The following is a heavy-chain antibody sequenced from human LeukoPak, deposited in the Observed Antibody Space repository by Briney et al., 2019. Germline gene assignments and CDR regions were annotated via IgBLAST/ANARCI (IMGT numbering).Heavy chain of an antibody. J-gene: IGHJ4*02. CDR1: GFIFSDYW. CDR2: ISGSGGST. CDR3: ANPGTERVDMVATASF. D-gene: IGHD5-12*01. Sequence: GGSLRLSCAASGFIFSDYWMSWVRQAPGKGLEWVSAISGSGGSTHYADSVKGRFTISRDNSKNTLYLQMNSLRAEDTAVYYCANPGTERVDMVATASFWGQGTLVTVSS. V-gene: IGHV3-23*01.